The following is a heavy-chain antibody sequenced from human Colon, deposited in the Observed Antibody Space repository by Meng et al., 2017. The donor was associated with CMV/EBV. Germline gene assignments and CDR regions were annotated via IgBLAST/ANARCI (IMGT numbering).Heavy chain of an antibody. CDR2: IYSGGSDT. CDR1: GLTLIDYA. CDR3: ARVLTNDYGGNYYFDY. V-gene: IGHV3-23*03. J-gene: IGHJ4*02. Sequence: GESLKISCAASGLTLIDYAISWVRQAPGKGLEWVSVIYSGGSDTHFADSVKGRFTISRDSSKNTLFLQMNGLRAEDTAVYYCARVLTNDYGGNYYFDYWGQGILVTVSS. D-gene: IGHD4-23*01.